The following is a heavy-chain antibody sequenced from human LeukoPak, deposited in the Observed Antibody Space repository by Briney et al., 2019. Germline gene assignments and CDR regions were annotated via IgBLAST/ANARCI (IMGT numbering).Heavy chain of an antibody. D-gene: IGHD2-15*01. CDR1: GYTFTGYY. V-gene: IGHV1-2*04. J-gene: IGHJ5*02. CDR3: ARDGSGGSFLNWLDP. Sequence: ASVKVSCKASGYTFTGYYMHWVRQAPGQGLEWMGWINPNSGGTNYAQKFQGWVTMTRDTSISTAYMELSRLRSDDTAVYYCARDGSGGSFLNWLDPWGQGTLVTVSS. CDR2: INPNSGGT.